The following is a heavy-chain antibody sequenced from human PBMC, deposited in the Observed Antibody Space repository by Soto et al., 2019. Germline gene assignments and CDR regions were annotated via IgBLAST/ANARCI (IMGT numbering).Heavy chain of an antibody. CDR1: GFTFSSYS. Sequence: EVQLVESGGGLVKPGGSLRLSCAASGFTFSSYSMNWVRQAPGKGLEWVSSISSSSYIYYADSVKGRFTISRDNAKNSLYLQMNSLRAEDTAVYYCARGSSGYDLVDYWGQGTLVTVSS. CDR2: ISSSSYI. D-gene: IGHD5-12*01. V-gene: IGHV3-21*01. J-gene: IGHJ4*02. CDR3: ARGSSGYDLVDY.